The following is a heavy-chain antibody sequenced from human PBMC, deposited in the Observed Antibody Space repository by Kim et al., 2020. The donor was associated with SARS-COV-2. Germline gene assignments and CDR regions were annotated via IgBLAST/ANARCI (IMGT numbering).Heavy chain of an antibody. CDR2: IYHSGST. D-gene: IGHD6-13*01. Sequence: SETLSLTCTVSGYSISSGYYWGWIRQPPGKGLEWIGSIYHSGSTYYNPSLKSRVTISVDTSKNQFSLKLSSVTAADTAVYYCAREGYSSSWSYYYGMDVWGQGTTVTVSS. J-gene: IGHJ6*02. V-gene: IGHV4-38-2*02. CDR3: AREGYSSSWSYYYGMDV. CDR1: GYSISSGYY.